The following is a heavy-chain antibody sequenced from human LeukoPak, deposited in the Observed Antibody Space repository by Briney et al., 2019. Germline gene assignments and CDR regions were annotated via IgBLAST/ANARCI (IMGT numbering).Heavy chain of an antibody. CDR1: GFSFSTYA. J-gene: IGHJ4*02. Sequence: GGSLRLSCVASGFSFSTYAMNWVRQAPGKGVEGVASLNSRWTYIFYADSMKGRFTISRDNAKNSLDLQMNSLRAEDTAVYYCARDGDYDFYSYWGQGTLVTVSS. CDR3: ARDGDYDFYSY. D-gene: IGHD3-3*01. V-gene: IGHV3-21*06. CDR2: LNSRWTYI.